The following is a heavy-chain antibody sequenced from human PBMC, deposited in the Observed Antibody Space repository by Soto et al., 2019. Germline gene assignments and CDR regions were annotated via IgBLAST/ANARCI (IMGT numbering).Heavy chain of an antibody. CDR3: ARVQWHADAFDI. CDR2: ISSNGGST. J-gene: IGHJ3*02. V-gene: IGHV3-64*01. Sequence: GGSLRLSCAASGFTFSSYAMHWVRQAPGKGLEYVSAISSNGGSTYYANSVKGRFTISRDNSKNTLYLQMGSLRAEDMAVYYCARVQWHADAFDIWGQGTMVTVSS. CDR1: GFTFSSYA. D-gene: IGHD6-19*01.